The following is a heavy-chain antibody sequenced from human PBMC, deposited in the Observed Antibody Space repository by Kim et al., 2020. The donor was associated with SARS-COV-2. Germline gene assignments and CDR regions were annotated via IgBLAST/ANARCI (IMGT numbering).Heavy chain of an antibody. CDR3: ARDRAYYYDSSGYYYGPYYYGMDV. CDR2: IYYSGST. J-gene: IGHJ6*02. D-gene: IGHD3-22*01. CDR1: GGSISSYY. Sequence: SETLSLTCTVSGGSISSYYWSWIRQPPGKGLEWIGYIYYSGSTNYNPSLKSRVTISVDTSKNQFSLKLSSVTAADTAVYYCARDRAYYYDSSGYYYGPYYYGMDVWGQGTTVTVSS. V-gene: IGHV4-59*01.